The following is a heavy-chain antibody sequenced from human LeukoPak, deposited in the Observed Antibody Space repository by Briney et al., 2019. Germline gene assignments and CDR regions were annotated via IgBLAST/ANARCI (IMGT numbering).Heavy chain of an antibody. J-gene: IGHJ4*02. Sequence: PGGSLRLSCAASGFTFSTYAMHWVRQAPGKGLEWVSAISGSGGSTYYADSVKGRFTISRDNSKNTLYLQMNSLRAEDTAVYYCAKDQDIVVVVAAHHWGQGTLVTVSS. CDR3: AKDQDIVVVVAAHH. V-gene: IGHV3-23*01. D-gene: IGHD2-15*01. CDR1: GFTFSTYA. CDR2: ISGSGGST.